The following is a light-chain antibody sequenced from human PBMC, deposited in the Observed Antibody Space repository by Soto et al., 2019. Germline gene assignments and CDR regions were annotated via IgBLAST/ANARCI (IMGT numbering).Light chain of an antibody. Sequence: EIGLTQSPATLSLSPGERATLSCRASQSVSSYLAWYQQTPGQAPRLLNYAASNRATGIPARFSGSGSGTDFPLTTSSLEPEDFAVYYCQQRSNSGSFTLGPGSKVAIK. CDR1: QSVSSY. CDR2: AAS. J-gene: IGKJ3*01. V-gene: IGKV3-11*01. CDR3: QQRSNSGSFT.